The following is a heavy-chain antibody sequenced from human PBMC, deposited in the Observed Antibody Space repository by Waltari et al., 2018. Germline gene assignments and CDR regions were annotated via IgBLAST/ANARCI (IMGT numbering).Heavy chain of an antibody. CDR1: GGSISSHY. CDR2: IYYSGST. V-gene: IGHV4-59*11. CDR3: ARVRRGWLRSYYYYYMDL. Sequence: QVQLQESGPGLVKPSETLSLTCTVSGGSISSHYWSWIRQPPGQGLEWIGYIYYSGSTNYNPALKSRVTISVDTSKNQFSLKLSSVTAADTAVYYCARVRRGWLRSYYYYYMDLWGKGTTVTVSS. J-gene: IGHJ6*03. D-gene: IGHD5-12*01.